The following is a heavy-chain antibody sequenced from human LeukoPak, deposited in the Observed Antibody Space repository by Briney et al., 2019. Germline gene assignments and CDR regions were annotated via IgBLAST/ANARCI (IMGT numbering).Heavy chain of an antibody. Sequence: AASVKVSCKASGGTFSSYAISWVRQAPGQGLEWMGGIIPIFGTANYALKFQGRVTITTDESTSTAYMELSSLRSEDTAVYYCARERGYSYGSDAFDIWGQGTMVTVSS. CDR1: GGTFSSYA. D-gene: IGHD5-18*01. V-gene: IGHV1-69*05. CDR2: IIPIFGTA. CDR3: ARERGYSYGSDAFDI. J-gene: IGHJ3*02.